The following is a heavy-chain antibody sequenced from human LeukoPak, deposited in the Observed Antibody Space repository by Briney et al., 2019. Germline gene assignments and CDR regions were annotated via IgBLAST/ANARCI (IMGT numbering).Heavy chain of an antibody. CDR3: AGGSSGWSELDY. Sequence: GGSLRLSCAASGFTFSSYGMHWVRQAPGKGLEWVAVIWYDGSNKYYAASVRGRFTIFRDNSKSTLYLQMNNLRAEDTAVYYCAGGSSGWSELDYWGRGTLVTVSS. CDR2: IWYDGSNK. D-gene: IGHD6-25*01. J-gene: IGHJ4*02. V-gene: IGHV3-33*01. CDR1: GFTFSSYG.